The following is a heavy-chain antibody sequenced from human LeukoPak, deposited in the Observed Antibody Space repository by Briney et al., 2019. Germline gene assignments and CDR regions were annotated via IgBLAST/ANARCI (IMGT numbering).Heavy chain of an antibody. CDR2: INHSGST. D-gene: IGHD2-2*03. CDR1: GGSISSGDYY. J-gene: IGHJ5*02. Sequence: SETLSLTCTVSGGSISSGDYYWSWIRQPPGKGLEWIGEINHSGSTNYNPSLKSRVTISVDTSKNQFSLKLSSVTAADTAVYYCARDFGDCSSTSCYSSWFDPWGQGTLVTVSS. CDR3: ARDFGDCSSTSCYSSWFDP. V-gene: IGHV4-39*07.